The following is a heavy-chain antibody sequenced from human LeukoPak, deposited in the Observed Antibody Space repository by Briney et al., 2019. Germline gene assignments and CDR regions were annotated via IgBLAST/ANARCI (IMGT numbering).Heavy chain of an antibody. J-gene: IGHJ3*01. CDR2: ITSGGNT. Sequence: QSGGSLRLSCSASGFTVSTYAMGGVRQAPVRGLDWVASITSGGNTIYAESLKGRVTISRDNSKNTVFLQINSMRAEDTAVYHCAKYLQPSGSPYALDFWGQGTMVTVSS. CDR1: GFTVSTYA. V-gene: IGHV3-23*01. D-gene: IGHD3-3*01. CDR3: AKYLQPSGSPYALDF.